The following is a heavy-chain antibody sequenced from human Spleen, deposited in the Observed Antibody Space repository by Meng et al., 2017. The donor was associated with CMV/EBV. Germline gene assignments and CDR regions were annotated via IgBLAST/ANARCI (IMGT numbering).Heavy chain of an antibody. CDR1: GFTVSNNY. CDR3: AKGPSPYCSSTSCTGDP. V-gene: IGHV3-23*01. Sequence: GESLKISCAASGFTVSNNYMSWVRQAPGKGLEWVSAISGSGGSTYYADSVKGRFTISRDNSKNTLYLQMNSLRAEDTAVYYCAKGPSPYCSSTSCTGDPWGQGTLVTVSS. J-gene: IGHJ5*02. D-gene: IGHD2-2*01. CDR2: ISGSGGST.